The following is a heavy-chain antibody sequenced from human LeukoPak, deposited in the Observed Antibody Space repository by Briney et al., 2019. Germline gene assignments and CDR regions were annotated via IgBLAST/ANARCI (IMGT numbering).Heavy chain of an antibody. Sequence: SETLSLTCTVSGGSISSYYWSGIRQPPGKGLEWIGYIYYSGSTNYNPSLKSRVTISVDTSKNQFSLKLSSVTAADTAVYYCARNRFGKGTFDYWGQGTLVTVSS. D-gene: IGHD3-16*01. CDR1: GGSISSYY. J-gene: IGHJ4*02. V-gene: IGHV4-59*01. CDR3: ARNRFGKGTFDY. CDR2: IYYSGST.